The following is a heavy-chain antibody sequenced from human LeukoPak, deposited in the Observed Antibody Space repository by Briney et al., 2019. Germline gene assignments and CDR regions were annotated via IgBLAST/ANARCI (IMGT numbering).Heavy chain of an antibody. Sequence: PSETLSLTCTVSGGSISSYYWSWIRQPPGKGLEWIGYIYYSGSTNYNPSLKSRVTISVDTSKNQFSLKLSSVTAADTAVYCCAREVGGILNYYDSSGYYYGAFDIWGQGTMVTVSS. V-gene: IGHV4-59*01. CDR2: IYYSGST. CDR1: GGSISSYY. D-gene: IGHD3-22*01. J-gene: IGHJ3*02. CDR3: AREVGGILNYYDSSGYYYGAFDI.